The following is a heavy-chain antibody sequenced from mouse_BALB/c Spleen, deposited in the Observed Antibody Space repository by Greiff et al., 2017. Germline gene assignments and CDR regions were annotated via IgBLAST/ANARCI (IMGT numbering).Heavy chain of an antibody. V-gene: IGHV5-17*02. CDR2: ISSGSSTI. J-gene: IGHJ3*01. CDR1: GFTFSSFG. D-gene: IGHD1-1*01. CDR3: ARSGVYYYGSSYWFAY. Sequence: EVHLVESGGGLVQPGGSRKLSCAASGFTFSSFGMHWVRQAPEKGLEWVAYISSGSSTIYYADTVKGRFTISRDNPKNTLFLQMTSLRSEDTAMYYCARSGVYYYGSSYWFAYWGQGTLVTVSA.